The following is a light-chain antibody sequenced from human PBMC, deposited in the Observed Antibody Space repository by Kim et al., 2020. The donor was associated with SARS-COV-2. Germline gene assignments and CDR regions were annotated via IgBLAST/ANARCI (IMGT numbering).Light chain of an antibody. V-gene: IGKV1-5*03. CDR2: KAS. J-gene: IGKJ4*01. CDR3: QQYNSYPLT. CDR1: QSSSSW. Sequence: ASVGDSVTISCRASQSSSSWLAWYQQKPGKAPKLLIYKASSLESGVPSRFSGSGSGTEFTLTISSLQPDDFATYYCQQYNSYPLTFGGGTKVDIK.